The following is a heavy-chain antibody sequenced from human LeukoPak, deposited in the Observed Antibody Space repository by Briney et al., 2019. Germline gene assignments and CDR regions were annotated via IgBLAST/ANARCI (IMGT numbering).Heavy chain of an antibody. J-gene: IGHJ4*02. CDR2: IWFDGTNK. Sequence: PGGSLSLSCAASGFTFSNYGMHWARQAPGKGLEWVAVIWFDGTNKYYADSVRGRFTISRDNSKNTLYLQMSSLRAEDTAVYYCARDRGVAAHLVYWGQGTLVTVSS. CDR3: ARDRGVAAHLVY. D-gene: IGHD5-12*01. CDR1: GFTFSNYG. V-gene: IGHV3-33*01.